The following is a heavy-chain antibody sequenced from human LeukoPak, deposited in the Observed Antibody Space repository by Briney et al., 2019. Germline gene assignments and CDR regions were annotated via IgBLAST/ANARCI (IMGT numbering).Heavy chain of an antibody. D-gene: IGHD3-3*01. CDR1: GGTFSSYT. CDR3: ARYYDFWSGSPDNWFDP. J-gene: IGHJ5*02. CDR2: IIPILGIA. V-gene: IGHV1-69*02. Sequence: VKVSCKASGGTFSSYTISWVRQAPGQGLEWMGRIIPILGIANYAQKFQGRVTITADKSTSTAYMELSSLRSEDTAVYYCARYYDFWSGSPDNWFDPWGQGTLVTVSS.